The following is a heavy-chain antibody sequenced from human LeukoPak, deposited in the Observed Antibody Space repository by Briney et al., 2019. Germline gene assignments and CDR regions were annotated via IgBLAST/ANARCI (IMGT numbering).Heavy chain of an antibody. V-gene: IGHV3-23*01. CDR2: ITSTGGGT. CDR3: AKDWGYASGTYYNY. J-gene: IGHJ4*02. D-gene: IGHD3-10*01. Sequence: GGSLRLSCAASGFTFSSYTMSWVRQVPGKGLEWVSTITSTGGGTYYADSVKARFTISRDNSKNTLSLQMNSLRAEDTAVYYCAKDWGYASGTYYNYWGQGTLVTVSS. CDR1: GFTFSSYT.